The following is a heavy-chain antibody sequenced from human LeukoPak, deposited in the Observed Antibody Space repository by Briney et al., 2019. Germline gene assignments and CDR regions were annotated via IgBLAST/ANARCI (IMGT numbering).Heavy chain of an antibody. Sequence: ASVKVFCKAAGYTFNGYYIHWVPQAPGQGLEWMGWINPNSGGTNYAQKFQGRVAMTRDTSISTAYMELSSLRSEDTAVYYCARGDDSSGWYLSWFDPWGQGTLVTVSS. D-gene: IGHD6-19*01. V-gene: IGHV1-2*02. J-gene: IGHJ5*02. CDR2: INPNSGGT. CDR1: GYTFNGYY. CDR3: ARGDDSSGWYLSWFDP.